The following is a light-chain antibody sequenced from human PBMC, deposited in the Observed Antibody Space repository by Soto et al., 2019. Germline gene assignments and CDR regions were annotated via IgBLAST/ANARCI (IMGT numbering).Light chain of an antibody. V-gene: IGKV1-27*01. J-gene: IGKJ4*01. CDR2: AAS. Sequence: DIQMTQSPSSLSASVGDRVTITCRASQDISNYLAWYQQKPGEVPNLLIYAASTLHSGVPSRFSGSGSGTDFTLTISSLQPEDGATYYCQKYDTAPLTFGGGTKVEIK. CDR1: QDISNY. CDR3: QKYDTAPLT.